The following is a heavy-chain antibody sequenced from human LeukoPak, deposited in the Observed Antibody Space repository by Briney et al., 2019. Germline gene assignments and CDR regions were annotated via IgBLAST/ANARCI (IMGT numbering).Heavy chain of an antibody. CDR3: ARDKNSEITTVDY. J-gene: IGHJ4*02. D-gene: IGHD4-17*01. V-gene: IGHV3-21*01. CDR2: ISSSSSYI. CDR1: GFTFSSYN. Sequence: GGSLRLSCAASGFTFSSYNMNWVRQAPGKGLEWVSSISSSSSYIYYADSVKGRFTISRDNDKNSLYLQMNSLRAEDTAVYYCARDKNSEITTVDYWGQGTLVTVSS.